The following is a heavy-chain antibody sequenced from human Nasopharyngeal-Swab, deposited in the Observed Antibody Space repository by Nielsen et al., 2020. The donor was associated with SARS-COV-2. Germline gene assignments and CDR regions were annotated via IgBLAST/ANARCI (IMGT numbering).Heavy chain of an antibody. CDR2: IYYSVST. J-gene: IGHJ6*02. Sequence: RQAPGKGLEWIGYIYYSVSTNYNPCLKSRVAISFDTSKNQFSLKMNSVTAADTAVYYCARVAVAGGDVWGQGTTVTVSS. V-gene: IGHV4-59*01. D-gene: IGHD6-13*01. CDR3: ARVAVAGGDV.